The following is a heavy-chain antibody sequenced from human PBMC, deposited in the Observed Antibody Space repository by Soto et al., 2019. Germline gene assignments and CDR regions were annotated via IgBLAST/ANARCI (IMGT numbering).Heavy chain of an antibody. V-gene: IGHV1-69*06. J-gene: IGHJ5*02. Sequence: SVNVSCKASGGTFSSYAISWVRQAPGQGLEWMGGIIPIFGTANYAQKFQGRVTITADKSTSTAYMELSSLRSEDTAVYYCARSQGGSHRNWFDPWGQGTLVTVSS. CDR1: GGTFSSYA. D-gene: IGHD1-26*01. CDR2: IIPIFGTA. CDR3: ARSQGGSHRNWFDP.